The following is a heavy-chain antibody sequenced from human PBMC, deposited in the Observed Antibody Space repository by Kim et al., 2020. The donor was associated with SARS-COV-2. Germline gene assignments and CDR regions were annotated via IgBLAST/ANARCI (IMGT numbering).Heavy chain of an antibody. Sequence: ASVKVSCKVSGYTLTELSMHWVRQAPGKGLEWMGGFDPEDGETIYAQKFQGRVTMTEDTSTDTAYMELSSLRSEDTAVYYCATGGPERRFPYYYYGMDVWGQGTTVTVSS. D-gene: IGHD1-1*01. CDR3: ATGGPERRFPYYYYGMDV. V-gene: IGHV1-24*01. J-gene: IGHJ6*02. CDR2: FDPEDGET. CDR1: GYTLTELS.